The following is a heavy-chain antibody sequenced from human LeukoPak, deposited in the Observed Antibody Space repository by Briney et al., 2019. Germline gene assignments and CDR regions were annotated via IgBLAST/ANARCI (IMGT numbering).Heavy chain of an antibody. CDR2: IIPIFGPA. Sequence: GASVKVSCKASGGTFSRYAISWVRQAPGQGLEWMGGIIPIFGPANYAQKFQGRVTITADKSTSTAYMELSSLRSEDTAVYYCARRAVGNSYYHSMDVWGKGTTVTVSS. D-gene: IGHD6-19*01. CDR1: GGTFSRYA. CDR3: ARRAVGNSYYHSMDV. J-gene: IGHJ6*03. V-gene: IGHV1-69*06.